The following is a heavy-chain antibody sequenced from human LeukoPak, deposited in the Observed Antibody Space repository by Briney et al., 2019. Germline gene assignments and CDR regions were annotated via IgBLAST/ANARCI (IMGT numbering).Heavy chain of an antibody. Sequence: PSETLSLTCAVYGGSFSGCYWSWIRNPPEKGLEWIGEINHSGSTNYNPSLKSRVTVSVDTSKNLFSLKLSSVTAADTAVYYCASQRAIKEPPDYWGRGRLVTASS. V-gene: IGHV4-34*01. J-gene: IGHJ4*02. CDR1: GGSFSGCY. CDR3: ASQRAIKEPPDY. CDR2: INHSGST. D-gene: IGHD5-24*01.